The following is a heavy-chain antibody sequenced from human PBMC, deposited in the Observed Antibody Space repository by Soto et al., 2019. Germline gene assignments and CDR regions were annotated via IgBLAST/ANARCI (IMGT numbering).Heavy chain of an antibody. D-gene: IGHD2-2*02. CDR1: GGSISSSSYY. V-gene: IGHV4-39*01. CDR3: ARLYARSPSDNFDL. Sequence: QLQLQESGPGLVKPSETLSLTCTVSGGSISSSSYYWGWIRQPPGKGLEWIGSIYYSGSTYYNPSLKSRVTISVDTSKNQFSLKLSSVTAADTAVYYCARLYARSPSDNFDLWGRGTLVTVSS. CDR2: IYYSGST. J-gene: IGHJ2*01.